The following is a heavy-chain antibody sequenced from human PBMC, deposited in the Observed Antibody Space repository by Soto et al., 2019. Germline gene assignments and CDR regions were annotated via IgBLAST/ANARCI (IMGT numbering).Heavy chain of an antibody. CDR3: TARTHYYDSRGGYFDL. V-gene: IGHV3-15*01. D-gene: IGHD3-22*01. J-gene: IGHJ2*01. Sequence: EVQLVESGGGLVKPGGSLRLSCAASGFTFSNAWMSWVRQAPGKGLEWVGRIKSKTDGGTTDYAAPVKGRFTISRDDSKNTLDLQMNSLKTEDTAVYYCTARTHYYDSRGGYFDLWGRGTLVTVSS. CDR2: IKSKTDGGTT. CDR1: GFTFSNAW.